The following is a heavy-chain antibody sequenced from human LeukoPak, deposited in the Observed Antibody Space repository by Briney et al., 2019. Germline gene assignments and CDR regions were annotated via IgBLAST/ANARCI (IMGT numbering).Heavy chain of an antibody. Sequence: GASVKVSRKASGGTFSSYAISWVRQAPGQGLEWMGGIIPIFGTANYAQKFQGRVTITADESTSTAYMELSSLRSEDTAVYYCARGEGITFGGVIVPRVYFNWFDPWGQGTLVTVSS. CDR3: ARGEGITFGGVIVPRVYFNWFDP. D-gene: IGHD3-16*02. J-gene: IGHJ5*02. CDR2: IIPIFGTA. V-gene: IGHV1-69*01. CDR1: GGTFSSYA.